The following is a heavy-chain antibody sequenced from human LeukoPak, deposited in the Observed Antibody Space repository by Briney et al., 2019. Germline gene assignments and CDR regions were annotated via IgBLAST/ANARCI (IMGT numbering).Heavy chain of an antibody. D-gene: IGHD2-15*01. V-gene: IGHV1-69*05. CDR1: GGTFSSYA. J-gene: IGHJ5*02. Sequence: ASVKVSCRASGGTFSSYAISWVRQAPGQGLEWMGGIIPIFGTANYARKFQGRVTITTDESTSTACMELSSLRSEDTAVYYCARDIGRVGSPNWFGPWGQGTLVTVSS. CDR3: ARDIGRVGSPNWFGP. CDR2: IIPIFGTA.